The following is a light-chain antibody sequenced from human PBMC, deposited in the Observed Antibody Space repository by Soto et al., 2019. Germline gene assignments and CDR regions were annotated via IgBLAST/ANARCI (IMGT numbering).Light chain of an antibody. V-gene: IGKV3-20*01. CDR3: EQYGSSPFS. Sequence: EIVLTQSPGTLSLSPGERATLSCRASQSLSSTYLAWYQQKPGQAPRVLIYGASSRATGIPDRFSGSGPGTYSAPTITRPDPQDFSMYYGEQYGSSPFSSGAGTSVDIK. CDR2: GAS. CDR1: QSLSSTY. J-gene: IGKJ4*01.